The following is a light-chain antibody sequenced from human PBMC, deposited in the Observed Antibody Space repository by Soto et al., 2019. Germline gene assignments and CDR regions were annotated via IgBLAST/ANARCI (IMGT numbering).Light chain of an antibody. V-gene: IGKV1-12*01. CDR2: TAS. Sequence: DIQMTQSPSSLSASVGDRVTITCRASQGISTWLAWYQQKPGKAPKLLIYTASRLQNGVPPRFRGSGCGTDFTLTINSLQPEDFATYYCQHSSNFHFTFGQGTRLEIK. CDR1: QGISTW. CDR3: QHSSNFHFT. J-gene: IGKJ5*01.